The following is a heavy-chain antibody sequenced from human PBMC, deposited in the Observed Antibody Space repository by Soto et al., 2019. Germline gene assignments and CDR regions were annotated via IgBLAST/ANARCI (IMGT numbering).Heavy chain of an antibody. J-gene: IGHJ5*02. Sequence: EASVKVSCKASGGTFSSYAISWVRQAPGQGLEWMGGIIPIFGTANYAQKFQGRVTITADESTSTAYMELSSLRSEDTAVYYCARDPGRSGSYYRNWFDPWGQGTLVTVSS. CDR2: IIPIFGTA. D-gene: IGHD1-26*01. CDR1: GGTFSSYA. CDR3: ARDPGRSGSYYRNWFDP. V-gene: IGHV1-69*13.